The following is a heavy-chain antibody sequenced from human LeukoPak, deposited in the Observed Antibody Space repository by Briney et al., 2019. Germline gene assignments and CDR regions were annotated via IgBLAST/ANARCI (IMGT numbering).Heavy chain of an antibody. J-gene: IGHJ4*02. D-gene: IGHD4-17*01. CDR3: ARDFRVQRPSHRASRGKTTVTTSGFDY. V-gene: IGHV4-39*07. CDR2: IYYSGST. Sequence: SETLSLTCTVSGGSISSSSYYWGWIRQPPGKGLEWIGSIYYSGSTNYNPSLKSRVTMSVDTSKNQFSLKLSSVTAADTAVYYCARDFRVQRPSHRASRGKTTVTTSGFDYWGQGTLVTVSS. CDR1: GGSISSSSYY.